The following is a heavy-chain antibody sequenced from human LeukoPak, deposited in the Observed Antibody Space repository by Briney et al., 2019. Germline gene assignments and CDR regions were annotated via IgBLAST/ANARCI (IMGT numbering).Heavy chain of an antibody. D-gene: IGHD2-8*01. V-gene: IGHV3-53*01. CDR1: GFTFRTYG. J-gene: IGHJ3*02. Sequence: GGSLRLSCAASGFTFRTYGMNWVRQAPGKGLEWVSVIYSGGSTYYADSVKGRFTISRDNSKNTLYLQMNSLRAEDTAVYYCARGGRNCTNGVCYFDDAFDIWGQGTMVTVSS. CDR2: IYSGGST. CDR3: ARGGRNCTNGVCYFDDAFDI.